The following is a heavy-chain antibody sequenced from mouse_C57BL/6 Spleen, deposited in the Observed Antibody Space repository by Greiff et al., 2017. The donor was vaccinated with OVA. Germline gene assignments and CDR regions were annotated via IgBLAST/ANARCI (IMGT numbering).Heavy chain of an antibody. Sequence: ESGPGLVKPSQSLSLTCSVTGYSITSGYYWNWIRQFPGNKLEWMGYISYDGSNNYNPSLKNRISITRDTSQNQFFLKLNSVTTEDTATYYCARVSDYDVYFDYWGQGTTLTVSS. D-gene: IGHD2-4*01. CDR2: ISYDGSN. CDR3: ARVSDYDVYFDY. J-gene: IGHJ2*01. CDR1: GYSITSGYY. V-gene: IGHV3-6*01.